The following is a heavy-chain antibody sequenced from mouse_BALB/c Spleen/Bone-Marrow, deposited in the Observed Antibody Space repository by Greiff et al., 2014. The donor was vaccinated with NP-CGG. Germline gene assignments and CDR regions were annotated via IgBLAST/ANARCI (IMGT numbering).Heavy chain of an antibody. CDR3: ARRFITTTHWYFDV. J-gene: IGHJ1*01. V-gene: IGHV1S56*01. CDR1: GSTFTSYF. D-gene: IGHD1-2*01. CDR2: IYPGNVNT. Sequence: QVQLQQSGPELVKPGASVRISCKASGSTFTSYFIHWMKERPGQGLEWIGWIYPGNVNTNYNEKFKGKATLTADKSSTTAYMQLSSLTSEDSAVYFCARRFITTTHWYFDVWGAGTTVTVSS.